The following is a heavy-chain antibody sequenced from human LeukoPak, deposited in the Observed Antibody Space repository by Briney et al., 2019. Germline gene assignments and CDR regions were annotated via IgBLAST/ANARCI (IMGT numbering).Heavy chain of an antibody. D-gene: IGHD3-22*01. CDR1: GYTFTSYY. Sequence: ASVKVSRKASGYTFTSYYMHWVRQAPGQGLEWMGIINPSGGSTSYAQKFQGRVTMTRDTSTSTVYMELSSLRSEDTAVYYCARARNYYDSSGYTFDYWGQGTLVTVSS. CDR2: INPSGGST. V-gene: IGHV1-46*01. J-gene: IGHJ4*02. CDR3: ARARNYYDSSGYTFDY.